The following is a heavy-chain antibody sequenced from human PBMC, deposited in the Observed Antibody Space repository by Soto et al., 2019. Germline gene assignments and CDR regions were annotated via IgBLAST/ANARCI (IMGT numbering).Heavy chain of an antibody. Sequence: SVKVSCKASGGSFSTYAFSWVRQAPGHGLEWMGGIIPIFDSPYYAQNFQGGVTIAADRSTSTVYMELSSLTPEDTAVYYCARGAECRGHCRKKFTWLDPWGQGTLVTVHS. CDR3: ARGAECRGHCRKKFTWLDP. D-gene: IGHD3-3*01. J-gene: IGHJ5*02. V-gene: IGHV1-69*06. CDR1: GGSFSTYA. CDR2: IIPIFDSP.